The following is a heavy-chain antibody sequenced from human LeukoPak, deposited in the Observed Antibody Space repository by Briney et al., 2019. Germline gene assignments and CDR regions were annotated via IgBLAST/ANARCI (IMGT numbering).Heavy chain of an antibody. J-gene: IGHJ3*02. D-gene: IGHD3-22*01. Sequence: ASVKVSCKASGYTFTSYGISWVRQAPGQGLEWMGWISAYNGNTNYAQKLQGRVTMTTDTSTSTAYMELRSLRSDDTAVYYCAREIYYDSSGYYYYAFDIWGQGTMVTVSS. V-gene: IGHV1-18*01. CDR3: AREIYYDSSGYYYYAFDI. CDR2: ISAYNGNT. CDR1: GYTFTSYG.